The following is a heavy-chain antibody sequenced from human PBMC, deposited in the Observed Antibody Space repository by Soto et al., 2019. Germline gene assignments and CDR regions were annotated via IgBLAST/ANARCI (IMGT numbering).Heavy chain of an antibody. D-gene: IGHD4-17*01. Sequence: EVQLVESGGGLVQPGGSLRLSCAASGFTFFAYWIHWVRQVPGKGLVWVSRINSDGSHTSYADSVRGRFTISRDNSKNTLYLQMNSLTPEDTAVYSCAKEGAYGDYAGENWFDSWGQGSLVTVSS. CDR3: AKEGAYGDYAGENWFDS. J-gene: IGHJ5*01. CDR2: INSDGSHT. V-gene: IGHV3-74*01. CDR1: GFTFFAYW.